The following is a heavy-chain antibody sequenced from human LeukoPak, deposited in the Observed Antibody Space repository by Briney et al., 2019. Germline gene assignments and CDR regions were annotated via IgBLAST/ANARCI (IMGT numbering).Heavy chain of an antibody. CDR2: IWYDGSNK. D-gene: IGHD6-19*01. J-gene: IGHJ4*02. CDR1: GFTFSSYG. CDR3: AKELGNPYSSGWDD. Sequence: QPGGSLRLSCAASGFTFSSYGMHWVRQAPGKGLEWVAVIWYDGSNKYYADSVKGRFTISRDNSKNTLYLQMNSLRAEDTAVYYCAKELGNPYSSGWDDWGQGTLVTVSS. V-gene: IGHV3-33*06.